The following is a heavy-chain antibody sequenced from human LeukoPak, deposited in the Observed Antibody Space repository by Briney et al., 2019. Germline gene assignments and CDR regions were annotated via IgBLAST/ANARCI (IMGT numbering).Heavy chain of an antibody. CDR1: GFTLSSYA. CDR2: ISGSGGST. D-gene: IGHD5-18*01. CDR3: AKDLRIQLWLSESPFDY. Sequence: GGSLRLSCAASGFTLSSYAMSWVRQAPGKGLEWVSAISGSGGSTYYADSVKGRFTISRDNSKNTLYLQMNSLRAEDTAVYYCAKDLRIQLWLSESPFDYWGQGTLVTVSS. J-gene: IGHJ4*02. V-gene: IGHV3-23*01.